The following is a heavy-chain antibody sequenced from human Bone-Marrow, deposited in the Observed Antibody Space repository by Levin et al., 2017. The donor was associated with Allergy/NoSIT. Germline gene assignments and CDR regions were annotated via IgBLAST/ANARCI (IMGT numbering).Heavy chain of an antibody. Sequence: PGGSLRLSRAASGFSFSDHFMDWVRQAPGKGLEWVGRIRNKANSYTTEYATSVKGRFTISRDDSKDSLYLQMDSLKTEDTAVYYCARSRGGSTGYHLDYWGLGTLVTVSS. CDR2: IRNKANSYTT. V-gene: IGHV3-72*01. J-gene: IGHJ4*02. CDR3: ARSRGGSTGYHLDY. D-gene: IGHD5-12*01. CDR1: GFSFSDHF.